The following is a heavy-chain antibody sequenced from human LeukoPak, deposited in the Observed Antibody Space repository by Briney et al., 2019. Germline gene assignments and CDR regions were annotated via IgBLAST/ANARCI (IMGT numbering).Heavy chain of an antibody. V-gene: IGHV3-21*01. CDR3: ASSRGEGFDY. CDR2: ISSNSSYI. CDR1: GFTFSSYS. Sequence: GGSLRLSCAASGFTFSSYSMNWVRQAPGKGLEWVSSISSNSSYIYYADSVKGRFTISRDNAKNSLYLQMNSLRAEDTAVYYCASSRGEGFDYWGQGTLVTVSS. J-gene: IGHJ4*02. D-gene: IGHD3-16*01.